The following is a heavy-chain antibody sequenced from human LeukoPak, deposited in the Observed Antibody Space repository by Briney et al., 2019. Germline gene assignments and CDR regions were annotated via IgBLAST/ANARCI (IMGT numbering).Heavy chain of an antibody. CDR3: ARSSYSSSSSV. V-gene: IGHV3-7*03. J-gene: IGHJ3*01. CDR1: GFTFRTYW. CDR2: INSDGSEG. D-gene: IGHD6-6*01. Sequence: PGGSLRLSCAASGFTFRTYWMSWVRQAPGKGLEWVANINSDGSEGYYADVVKGRFTISRDNAKNSLYLQINSLRAEDTAVYYCARSSYSSSSSVWGQGTMVTVTS.